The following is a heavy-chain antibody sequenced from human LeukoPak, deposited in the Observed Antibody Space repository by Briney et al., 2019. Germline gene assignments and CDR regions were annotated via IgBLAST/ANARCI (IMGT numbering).Heavy chain of an antibody. Sequence: ASVKVSCKASGYTFTSYSISWVRQAPGQGLEWMGWISAYNGNTNYAQKLQGRVTMTTDTSTSTAYMELRSLRSDDTAVYYCARAQRVLWFGELSDFDYWGQGTLVTVSS. V-gene: IGHV1-18*01. D-gene: IGHD3-10*01. CDR1: GYTFTSYS. CDR3: ARAQRVLWFGELSDFDY. CDR2: ISAYNGNT. J-gene: IGHJ4*02.